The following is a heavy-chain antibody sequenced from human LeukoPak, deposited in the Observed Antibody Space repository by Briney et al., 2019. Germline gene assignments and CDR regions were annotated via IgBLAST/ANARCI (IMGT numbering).Heavy chain of an antibody. Sequence: SETLSLTCTVSGDSISSYYWSWIREPPGEGLEWIGHIYYSGSTNYNPSLKSRVTISVDTSKNQFSLKLSSVTAADTAVYYCARDGGWGSPAYYYYGMDVWGQGTTVTVSS. CDR2: IYYSGST. J-gene: IGHJ6*02. V-gene: IGHV4-59*01. CDR3: ARDGGWGSPAYYYYGMDV. CDR1: GDSISSYY. D-gene: IGHD6-19*01.